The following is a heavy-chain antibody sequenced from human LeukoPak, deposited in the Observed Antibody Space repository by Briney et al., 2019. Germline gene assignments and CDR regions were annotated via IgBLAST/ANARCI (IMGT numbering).Heavy chain of an antibody. CDR1: GYFISSGYY. D-gene: IGHD6-19*01. J-gene: IGHJ4*02. Sequence: SETLSLTCTASGYFISSGYYWGWIRQPPGKGLQWIGSIHHSGSTYYNPSLKSRVTISVDTSKNQFSLKLSSVTAADTAVYYCARTSSSGLVGGYYFDYWGQGTLVTVSS. CDR2: IHHSGST. CDR3: ARTSSSGLVGGYYFDY. V-gene: IGHV4-38-2*02.